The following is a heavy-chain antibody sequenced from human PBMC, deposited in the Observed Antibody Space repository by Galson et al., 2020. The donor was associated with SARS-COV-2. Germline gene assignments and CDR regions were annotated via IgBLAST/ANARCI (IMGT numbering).Heavy chain of an antibody. J-gene: IGHJ4*02. V-gene: IGHV4-39*01. Sequence: SETLSLTCTVSGGSISSSNYYWGWVRQPPGEGLEWIGSMYYTESNYYNPSLTSRVTMSVDTSRNQFSLKLSSVTAADTAVYYCARQILTGYYSFYYFNFWGQGTLVTVSS. CDR3: ARQILTGYYSFYYFNF. D-gene: IGHD3-9*01. CDR2: MYYTESN. CDR1: GGSISSSNYY.